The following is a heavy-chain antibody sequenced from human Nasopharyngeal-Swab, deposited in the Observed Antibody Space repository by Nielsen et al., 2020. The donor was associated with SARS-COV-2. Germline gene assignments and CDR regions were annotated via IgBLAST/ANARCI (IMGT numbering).Heavy chain of an antibody. CDR3: ARAVEFCSSTSCYSSAFDI. J-gene: IGHJ3*02. CDR2: MNPNSGNT. V-gene: IGHV1-8*01. D-gene: IGHD2-2*01. Sequence: VRQMPGKGLEWMGWMNPNSGNTGYAQKFQGGVTMTRNTSISTAYMELSSLRSEDTAVYYCARAVEFCSSTSCYSSAFDIWGQGTMVTVSS.